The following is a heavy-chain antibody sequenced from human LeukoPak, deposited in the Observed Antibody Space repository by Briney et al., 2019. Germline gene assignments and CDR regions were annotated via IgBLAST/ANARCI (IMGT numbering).Heavy chain of an antibody. Sequence: SETLSLTCTVSGYSISSGYYWGWIRQPPGKGLEWIGYIYHSGSTYYNPSLKSRVTISVDRSKNQFSLKLSSVTAADTAVYYCARGGIFMAAAPGFDYWGQGTLVTVSS. CDR1: GYSISSGYY. CDR3: ARGGIFMAAAPGFDY. CDR2: IYHSGST. D-gene: IGHD6-13*01. V-gene: IGHV4-38-2*02. J-gene: IGHJ4*02.